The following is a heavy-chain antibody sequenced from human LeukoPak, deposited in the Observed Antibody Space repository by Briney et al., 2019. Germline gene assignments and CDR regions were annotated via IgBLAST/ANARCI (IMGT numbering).Heavy chain of an antibody. CDR3: AKEVVAAAAFAEYFQH. CDR2: ISFDGSYK. Sequence: GRSLRLSCAASGFTFSSYGMHWVRQAPGKGLEWVAVISFDGSYKYYADSVKGRFTISRDNSKNTLYLQMNSLRAEDTAVYYCAKEVVAAAAFAEYFQHWGQGTLVTVSS. CDR1: GFTFSSYG. V-gene: IGHV3-30*18. D-gene: IGHD6-13*01. J-gene: IGHJ1*01.